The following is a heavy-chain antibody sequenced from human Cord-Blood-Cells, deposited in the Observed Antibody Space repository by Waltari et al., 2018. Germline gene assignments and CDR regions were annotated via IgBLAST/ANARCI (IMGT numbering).Heavy chain of an antibody. J-gene: IGHJ3*02. Sequence: QVQLVQTGAEVKKPGSSVKLSCKASGGTFSSYAISWARQAPGQGLEWMGGIIPIFGTANYAQKFQGRVTITADESTSTAYMELSSLRSEDTAVYYCARYDRLRKDAFDIWSQGTMVTVSS. V-gene: IGHV1-69*01. CDR1: GGTFSSYA. D-gene: IGHD3-16*01. CDR3: ARYDRLRKDAFDI. CDR2: IIPIFGTA.